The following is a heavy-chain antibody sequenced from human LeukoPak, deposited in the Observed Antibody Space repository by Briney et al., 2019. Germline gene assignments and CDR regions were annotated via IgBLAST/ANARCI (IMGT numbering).Heavy chain of an antibody. CDR1: GGSFSGYY. CDR2: INHSGST. D-gene: IGHD3-9*01. Sequence: SETLSLTCAVYGGSFSGYYWSWIRQPSGKGLEWIGEINHSGSTNYNPYLKSRVTISVDTSKNQFSLKLSSVTAADTAVYYCARVPGQSYYDILTGYSSYNWFDPWGQGTLVTVSS. CDR3: ARVPGQSYYDILTGYSSYNWFDP. V-gene: IGHV4-34*01. J-gene: IGHJ5*02.